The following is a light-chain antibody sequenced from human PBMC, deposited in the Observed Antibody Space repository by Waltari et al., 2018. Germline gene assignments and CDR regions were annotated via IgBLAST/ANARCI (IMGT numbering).Light chain of an antibody. V-gene: IGKV1-39*01. J-gene: IGKJ4*01. CDR3: QQSYTTPLT. Sequence: DIQVTQSPSSLSAPVGDRVTITCRTSQAINGYLNWYQQKPWKAPKILIYGASNLQSGVPSRFSGSGSGTDFTLTISSLQPEDFATYDCQQSYTTPLTFGGGTKVEIK. CDR1: QAINGY. CDR2: GAS.